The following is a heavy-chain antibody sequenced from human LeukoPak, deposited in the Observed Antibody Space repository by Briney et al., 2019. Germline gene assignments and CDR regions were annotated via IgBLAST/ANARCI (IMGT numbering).Heavy chain of an antibody. J-gene: IGHJ4*02. CDR3: ARDTPGEESH. CDR1: GFTFSAYW. V-gene: IGHV3-7*01. Sequence: GGSLRLSCSASGFTFSAYWMSWVRQAPGKGLEWVANIKQDGSEIYYVDSVKGRFTISRDNAKNSLYLQMNSLRGEDTAVYYCARDTPGEESHWGQGTLVTVSS. CDR2: IKQDGSEI. D-gene: IGHD2-2*01.